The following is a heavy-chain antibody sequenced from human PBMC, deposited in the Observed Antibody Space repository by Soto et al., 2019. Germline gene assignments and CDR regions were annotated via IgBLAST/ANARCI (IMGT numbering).Heavy chain of an antibody. Sequence: QVQLMQSGAEVKKPGSSVKVSCKASGGTFSSYTLSWVRQAPGQGLEWMGRIIPILGITNYAQKFQGRVTITADKSTSTAYMGLSSLRSDDTAMYYCAQERAPMTMVRGARVDYGGQGTLVTVSS. J-gene: IGHJ4*02. V-gene: IGHV1-69*02. CDR3: AQERAPMTMVRGARVDY. CDR1: GGTFSSYT. D-gene: IGHD3-10*01. CDR2: IIPILGIT.